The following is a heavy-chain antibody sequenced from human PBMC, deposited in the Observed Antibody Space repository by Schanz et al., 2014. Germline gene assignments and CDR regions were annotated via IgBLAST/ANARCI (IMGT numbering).Heavy chain of an antibody. CDR2: ISVYNGKT. CDR3: ARGGRWLQSDAFDI. Sequence: QVQLVQSGAEVKKPGASVKVSCKASGYTLTNFDINWVRQAPGQGLEWMGWISVYNGKTNYAQKFQGRVTMTTDTSTSTAYMELRSLRSDDTAVYYCARGGRWLQSDAFDIWGQGTTVTVSS. CDR1: GYTLTNFD. J-gene: IGHJ3*02. D-gene: IGHD3-16*01. V-gene: IGHV1-18*01.